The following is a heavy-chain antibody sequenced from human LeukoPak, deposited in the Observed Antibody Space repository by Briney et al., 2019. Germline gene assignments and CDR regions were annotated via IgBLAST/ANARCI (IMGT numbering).Heavy chain of an antibody. CDR1: GFTFDDYA. D-gene: IGHD3-22*01. Sequence: GGSLRLSCAASGFTFDDYAMHWVRQAPGKGLEWVSGISWNSGSIGYADSVKGRFTISRDNAKNSLYLQMNSLRAEDTALYYCAKDMSLGNYYDSSGMGGAFDIWGQGTMVTVSS. CDR2: ISWNSGSI. J-gene: IGHJ3*02. CDR3: AKDMSLGNYYDSSGMGGAFDI. V-gene: IGHV3-9*01.